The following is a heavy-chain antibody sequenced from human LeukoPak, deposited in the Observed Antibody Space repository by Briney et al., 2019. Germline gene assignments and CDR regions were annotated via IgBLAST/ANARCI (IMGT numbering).Heavy chain of an antibody. CDR3: ARAEPKVAAFDY. CDR2: INPNSGGT. J-gene: IGHJ4*02. D-gene: IGHD6-19*01. CDR1: GYTFTGYY. Sequence: ASVKVSCKASGYTFTGYYMHWVRQAPGQGLEWMGWINPNSGGTNYAQKFQGRVTMTRDTSISTAYMELSRLRSDDTAVYYCARAEPKVAAFDYWGRGTLATVSS. V-gene: IGHV1-2*02.